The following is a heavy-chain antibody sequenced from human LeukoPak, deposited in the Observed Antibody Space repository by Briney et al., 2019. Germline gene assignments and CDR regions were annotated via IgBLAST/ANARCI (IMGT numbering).Heavy chain of an antibody. D-gene: IGHD2-2*01. J-gene: IGHJ4*02. CDR3: ARDLRYCSSTSSYYYFDY. CDR2: IIPIFGTA. Sequence: ASVKVSCKASGGTFSSYAISWVRQAPGQGLEWMGGIIPIFGTANYAQKFQGRVTITADESTSTAYMELSSLRSEDTAVYYCARDLRYCSSTSSYYYFDYWGQGTLVTVSS. V-gene: IGHV1-69*13. CDR1: GGTFSSYA.